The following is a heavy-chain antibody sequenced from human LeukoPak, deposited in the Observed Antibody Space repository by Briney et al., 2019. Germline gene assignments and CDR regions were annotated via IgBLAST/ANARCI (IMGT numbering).Heavy chain of an antibody. CDR1: GGSISSYY. V-gene: IGHV4-59*01. CDR2: IYYSGST. J-gene: IGHJ5*02. Sequence: SETLSLTCTVSGGSISSYYWSWIRQPPGKGLEWIGYIYYSGSTNYNPSLKSRVTISVDTSKNQFSLKLSSVTAADTAVYYCATLTHSGWHFWFDPWGQGTLVTVSS. CDR3: ATLTHSGWHFWFDP. D-gene: IGHD6-19*01.